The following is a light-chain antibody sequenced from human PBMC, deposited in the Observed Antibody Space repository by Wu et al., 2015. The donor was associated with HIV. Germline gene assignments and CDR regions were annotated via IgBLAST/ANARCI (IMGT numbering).Light chain of an antibody. CDR3: QQYSDSIRT. CDR2: GAT. CDR1: QTVTSGY. Sequence: EIVLTQSPGTLSLSPGERATLSCRSSQTVTSGYLAWYQQKPGQAPRLLIYGATSRAIGTPDRFSGGGSEKNFTLTISRVEPEDFAVYFCQQYSDSIRTFGPRDQGGGQT. V-gene: IGKV3-20*01. J-gene: IGKJ1*01.